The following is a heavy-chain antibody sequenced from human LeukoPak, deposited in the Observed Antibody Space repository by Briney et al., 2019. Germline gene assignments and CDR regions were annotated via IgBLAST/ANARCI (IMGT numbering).Heavy chain of an antibody. CDR2: IIPIFGTA. Sequence: SVKVSCKASGGTFSSYAISWVRQAPGQGLEWMGGIIPIFGTANYAQKFQGRVTITADESTSTAYMELSSLRSEDTAVYYCARDPHSSGPINWFDPWGQGTLVTVSS. D-gene: IGHD3-22*01. J-gene: IGHJ5*02. V-gene: IGHV1-69*01. CDR3: ARDPHSSGPINWFDP. CDR1: GGTFSSYA.